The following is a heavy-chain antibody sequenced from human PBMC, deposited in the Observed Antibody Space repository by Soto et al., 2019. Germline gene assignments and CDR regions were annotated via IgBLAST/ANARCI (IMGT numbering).Heavy chain of an antibody. V-gene: IGHV3-23*01. J-gene: IGHJ4*02. Sequence: EVLLLDSGGGLVQPGVSLRLSCAASGFTFSNYAMTWVRQAPGKGPEWISTVNNGGGGTYYADSVKGRFTISRDNSKNTLYLQVSSLRAEDTAVYYCAKERLGRGIDYWGQGILVTVSS. CDR2: VNNGGGGT. D-gene: IGHD3-10*01. CDR1: GFTFSNYA. CDR3: AKERLGRGIDY.